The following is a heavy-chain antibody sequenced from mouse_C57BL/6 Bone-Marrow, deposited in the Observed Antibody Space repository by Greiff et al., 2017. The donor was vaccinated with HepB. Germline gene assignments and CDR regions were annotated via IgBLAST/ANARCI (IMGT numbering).Heavy chain of an antibody. CDR2: INPNNGGT. V-gene: IGHV1-26*01. CDR3: AREGSRWYFAV. Sequence: EVKLQQSGPELVKPGASVKISCKASGYTFTDYYMNWVKQSHGKSLEWIGDINPNNGGTSYNQKFKGKATLTVDKSSSTAYMELRSLTSEDSAVYYCAREGSRWYFAVWGTGTTVTVSS. D-gene: IGHD1-1*01. CDR1: GYTFTDYY. J-gene: IGHJ1*03.